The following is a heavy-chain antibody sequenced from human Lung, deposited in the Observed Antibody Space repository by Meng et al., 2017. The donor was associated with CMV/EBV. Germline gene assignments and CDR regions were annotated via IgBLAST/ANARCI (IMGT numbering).Heavy chain of an antibody. CDR1: GGTFSSYT. CDR2: IIPILGIA. D-gene: IGHD2-2*01. CDR3: AINIVVVPAADFHYYYYGMDV. V-gene: IGHV1-69*02. J-gene: IGHJ6*02. Sequence: SXXVSXKASGGTFSSYTISWVRQAPGQGLEWMGRIIPILGIANYAQKFQGRVTITADKSTSTAYMELSSLRSEDTAVYYCAINIVVVPAADFHYYYYGMDVXGQGXTVIVSS.